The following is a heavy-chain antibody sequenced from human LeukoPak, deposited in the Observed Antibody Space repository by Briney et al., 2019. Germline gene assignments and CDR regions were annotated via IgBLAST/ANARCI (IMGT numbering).Heavy chain of an antibody. CDR1: GGSISSSSYY. CDR2: INHSGST. D-gene: IGHD1-14*01. J-gene: IGHJ4*02. V-gene: IGHV4-39*07. CDR3: ARGNRY. Sequence: SETLSLTCTVSGGSISSSSYYWSWIRQPPGKGLEWIGEINHSGSTNYNPSLKSRVTISVDTSKNQFSLKLSSVTAADTAVYYCARGNRYWGQGTLVTVSS.